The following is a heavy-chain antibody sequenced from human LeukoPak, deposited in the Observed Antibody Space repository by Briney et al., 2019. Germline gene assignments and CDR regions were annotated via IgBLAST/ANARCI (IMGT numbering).Heavy chain of an antibody. D-gene: IGHD5-18*01. CDR2: ITPIFGTA. CDR1: GGTFSSYA. Sequence: SLKLSCKASGGTFSSYAISWVRQAPGQGLEWMGGITPIFGTANYAQKFQGRVTITTDESTSTAYMELSSLRSEDTAVYYCARELGGYSYGHFDYWGQGTLVTVSS. CDR3: ARELGGYSYGHFDY. V-gene: IGHV1-69*05. J-gene: IGHJ4*02.